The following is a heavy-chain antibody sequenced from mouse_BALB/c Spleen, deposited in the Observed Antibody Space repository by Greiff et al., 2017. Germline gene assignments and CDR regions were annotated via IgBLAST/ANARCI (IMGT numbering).Heavy chain of an antibody. CDR2: IDPYYGGT. Sequence: EVQLQQSGPELEKPGASVKISCKASGYSFTGYNMNWVKQSNGKSLEWIGNIDPYYGGTSYNQKFKGKATLTVDKSSSTAYMQLKSLTSEDSAIYYCASNYRYDGSFYYYAMDYWGQGTSVTVSS. V-gene: IGHV1-39*01. CDR3: ASNYRYDGSFYYYAMDY. CDR1: GYSFTGYN. D-gene: IGHD2-14*01. J-gene: IGHJ4*01.